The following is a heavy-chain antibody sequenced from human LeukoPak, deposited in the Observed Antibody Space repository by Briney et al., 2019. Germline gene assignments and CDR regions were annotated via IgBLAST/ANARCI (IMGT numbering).Heavy chain of an antibody. J-gene: IGHJ1*01. D-gene: IGHD4-23*01. CDR2: IYYSGST. Sequence: SETLSLTCTVSGGSISSTSHYWAWIRQPPGKGLEWIGNIYYSGSTSYNPSLESRITISVDTSKNQFSLRLSSVTAADTAVYYCARRGSNPYFQYWGQGTLVTVSS. CDR3: ARRGSNPYFQY. CDR1: GGSISSTSHY. V-gene: IGHV4-39*01.